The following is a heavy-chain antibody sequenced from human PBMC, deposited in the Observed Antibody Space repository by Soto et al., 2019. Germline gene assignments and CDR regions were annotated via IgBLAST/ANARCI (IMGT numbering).Heavy chain of an antibody. V-gene: IGHV3-72*01. CDR3: TKLVGGAYYYYIAV. CDR1: GFTFSDHY. D-gene: IGHD1-26*01. CDR2: SRNKPKRYTT. J-gene: IGHJ6*03. Sequence: GGSLRLSCAVSGFTFSDHYMDWVRQAPGRGQEWVGRSRNKPKRYTTEYAASVEGRFTISRDDSKNSLYLQMNSLKTEDTAVYYCTKLVGGAYYYYIAVWGKGTTVTVSS.